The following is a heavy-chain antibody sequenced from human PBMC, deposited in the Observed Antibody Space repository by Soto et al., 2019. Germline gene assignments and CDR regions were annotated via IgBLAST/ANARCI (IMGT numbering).Heavy chain of an antibody. D-gene: IGHD3-22*01. V-gene: IGHV1-18*01. CDR1: GYTFTSYG. CDR2: ISAYNGNT. J-gene: IGHJ4*02. Sequence: QVQLVQSGAEVKKPGASVKVSCKASGYTFTSYGISWVRQAPGQGLEWMGWISAYNGNTNYAQKLQGRVTMTTDTSTSTAYMELRSLRSDDTAVYYCAGMRQQYYYDSWTRCYFDYWGQGTLVTVSS. CDR3: AGMRQQYYYDSWTRCYFDY.